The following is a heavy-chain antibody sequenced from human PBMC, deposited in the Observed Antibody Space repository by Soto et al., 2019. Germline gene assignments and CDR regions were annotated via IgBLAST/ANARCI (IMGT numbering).Heavy chain of an antibody. CDR2: IIPIFGTA. CDR1: GGTFSSYA. D-gene: IGHD4-4*01. J-gene: IGHJ4*02. V-gene: IGHV1-69*01. CDR3: ARDSERYYSNYPPSVYFDY. Sequence: QVPLVQSGAEVKKPGSSVKVSCKASGGTFSSYAISWVRQAPGQGLEWMGGIIPIFGTANYAQKFQGRVTITADESTSTAYMELSSLRSEDTAVYYCARDSERYYSNYPPSVYFDYWGQGTLVTVSS.